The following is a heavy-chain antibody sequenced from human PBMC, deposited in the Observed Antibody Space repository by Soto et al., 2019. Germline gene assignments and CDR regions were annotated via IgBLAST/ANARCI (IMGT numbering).Heavy chain of an antibody. CDR3: ASGSAAGFDF. CDR1: GYTFTSYD. Sequence: QVQLVQSGAEVKKPGASVKVSCKASGYTFTSYDINWVRQATGQGLEWMGWMNPNSGDTGSAQKFQGRVTMTRDTSIRTAYMELNSLRSEDTAVSYCASGSAAGFDFWGQGPLVTVSS. V-gene: IGHV1-8*01. J-gene: IGHJ4*02. CDR2: MNPNSGDT. D-gene: IGHD6-25*01.